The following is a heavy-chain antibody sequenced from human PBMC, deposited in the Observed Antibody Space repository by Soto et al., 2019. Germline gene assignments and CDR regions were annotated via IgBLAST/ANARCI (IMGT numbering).Heavy chain of an antibody. CDR2: ISYDGSNK. V-gene: IGHV3-30-3*01. Sequence: GGSLRLSCAASGFTFSSYAMHWVRQAPGKGLEWVAVISYDGSNKYYADSVKGRFTISRDNSKNTLYLQMNSLRAEDTAVYYCARTRERSLEWFGIDYWGQGTLVTVSS. CDR3: ARTRERSLEWFGIDY. J-gene: IGHJ4*02. D-gene: IGHD3-3*01. CDR1: GFTFSSYA.